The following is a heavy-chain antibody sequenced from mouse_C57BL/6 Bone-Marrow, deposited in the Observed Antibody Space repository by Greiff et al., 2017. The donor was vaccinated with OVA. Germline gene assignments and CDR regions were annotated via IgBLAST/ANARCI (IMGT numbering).Heavy chain of an antibody. Sequence: QVQLQQSGAELAKPGASVKLSCKASGYTFTSYWMHWVKQRPGQGLEWIGVIDPSDSYTNYNQKFKGKATLTVDTSSSTAYMQLSSLTSEDSAVYYCARGGLGYYGSRPYFDYWGQGTTLTVSS. D-gene: IGHD1-1*01. CDR2: IDPSDSYT. CDR3: ARGGLGYYGSRPYFDY. J-gene: IGHJ2*01. V-gene: IGHV1-59*01. CDR1: GYTFTSYW.